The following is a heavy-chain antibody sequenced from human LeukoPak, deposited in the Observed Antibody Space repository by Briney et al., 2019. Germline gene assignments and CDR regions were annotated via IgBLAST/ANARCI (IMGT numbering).Heavy chain of an antibody. Sequence: PSETLSLTCTVSGGSISSGGYYWSWIRQHPGKGLEWIGYIYYSGSTYYNPSLKSRVTISVDTSKNQFSLKLSSVTAADTAVYFCSRGLDSRKLGYWGQGTLVTVSS. CDR2: IYYSGST. CDR3: SRGLDSRKLGY. J-gene: IGHJ4*02. CDR1: GGSISSGGYY. D-gene: IGHD3-22*01. V-gene: IGHV4-31*03.